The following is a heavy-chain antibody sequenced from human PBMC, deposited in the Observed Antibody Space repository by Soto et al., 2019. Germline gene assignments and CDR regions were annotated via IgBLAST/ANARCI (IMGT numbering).Heavy chain of an antibody. CDR2: IGGKKGNT. D-gene: IGHD5-12*01. J-gene: IGHJ4*02. CDR1: GYTFTNYG. V-gene: IGHV1-18*01. CDR3: APHTVATGMPSGY. Sequence: QVQLVQSGAEVREPGASVKVSCKASGYTFTNYGVSWVRQAPGQGLEWMGWIGGKKGNTNYAQKLQGRLTLTTDTCQSIAYMELRSLRSDDTDVYYCAPHTVATGMPSGYWGQGTLVTVSS.